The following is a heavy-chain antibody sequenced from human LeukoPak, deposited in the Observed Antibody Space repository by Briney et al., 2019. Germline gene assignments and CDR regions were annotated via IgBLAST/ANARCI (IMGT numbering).Heavy chain of an antibody. CDR3: AKGRASNWHPGYFDY. D-gene: IGHD2/OR15-2a*01. J-gene: IGHJ4*02. CDR2: VLDSGVS. Sequence: SETLSLTCTVSGASISNFYWSWIRQPPGKSLECIGYVLDSGVSHYNPSLKSRVTISVDTSKRQFYLKLNSVTAADTAVYYCAKGRASNWHPGYFDYWGQGTLVTVSS. CDR1: GASISNFY. V-gene: IGHV4-59*08.